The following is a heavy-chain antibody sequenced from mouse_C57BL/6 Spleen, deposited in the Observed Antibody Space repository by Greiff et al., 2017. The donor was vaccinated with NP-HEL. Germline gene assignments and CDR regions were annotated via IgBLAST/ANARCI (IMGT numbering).Heavy chain of an antibody. V-gene: IGHV7-3*01. CDR3: VSFSPYGRDAMDY. Sequence: DVKLVESGGGLVQPGGSLSLSCAASGFTFTDYYMSWVRQPPGKALEWLGFIRNKANGYTTEYSASVKGRFTISRDNSQSILYLQMNALRAEDSATYYCVSFSPYGRDAMDYWGQGTSVTVSS. CDR2: IRNKANGYTT. J-gene: IGHJ4*01. CDR1: GFTFTDYY. D-gene: IGHD1-1*01.